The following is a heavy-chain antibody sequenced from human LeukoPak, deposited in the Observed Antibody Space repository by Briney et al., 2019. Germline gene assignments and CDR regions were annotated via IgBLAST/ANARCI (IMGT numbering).Heavy chain of an antibody. Sequence: SVKVSCKASGGTFSSYAISWVRQAPGQGLEWMGGIIPIFGTANYAQKFQGRVTITADESTSTAYMELSSLRSEDTAVYYCARGLLEWVPYNWFDPWGQGTLVTVSS. CDR2: IIPIFGTA. D-gene: IGHD3-3*01. CDR3: ARGLLEWVPYNWFDP. J-gene: IGHJ5*02. CDR1: GGTFSSYA. V-gene: IGHV1-69*13.